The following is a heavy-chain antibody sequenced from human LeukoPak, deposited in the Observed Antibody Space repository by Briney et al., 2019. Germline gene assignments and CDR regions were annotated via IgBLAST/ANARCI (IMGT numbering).Heavy chain of an antibody. CDR1: GGSVSSDNW. CDR2: IHHSGNT. V-gene: IGHV4-4*02. CDR3: AKAGVWLPAV. J-gene: IGHJ4*02. D-gene: IGHD3-9*01. Sequence: SETLSLTCAVSGGSVSSDNWWSWVRQPPGKGLEWIGEIHHSGNTNYSPSLKGRVTISLDKSRNQFSLKLNSVTAADTAVYHCAKAGVWLPAVWGQGTLVTVSS.